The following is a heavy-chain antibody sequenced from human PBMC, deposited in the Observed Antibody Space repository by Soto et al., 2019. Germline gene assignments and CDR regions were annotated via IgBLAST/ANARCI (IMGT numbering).Heavy chain of an antibody. J-gene: IGHJ4*02. CDR1: GGTFSSYA. Sequence: GASVKVSCKASGGTFSSYAISWVRQAPGQGLEWMGGIIPIFGTANYAQKFQGRVTITADESTSTAYMELSSLRSEDTAVYYCARTSSIAARGIDYWGQGTLVTVSS. V-gene: IGHV1-69*13. CDR2: IIPIFGTA. D-gene: IGHD6-6*01. CDR3: ARTSSIAARGIDY.